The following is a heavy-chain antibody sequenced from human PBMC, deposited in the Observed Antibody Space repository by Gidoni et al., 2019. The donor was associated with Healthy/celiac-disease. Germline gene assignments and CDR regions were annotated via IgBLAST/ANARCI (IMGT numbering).Heavy chain of an antibody. V-gene: IGHV1-3*01. Sequence: QVQLVQSGAEVMKPGASVKVSCKASGYTFTSYAMHWVRQAPGQRLEWMGWINAGNGNTKYSQKFQGRVTITRDTSASTAYMELSSLRSEDTAVYYCARYSYGLFDYWGQGTLVTVSS. CDR3: ARYSYGLFDY. J-gene: IGHJ4*02. CDR1: GYTFTSYA. D-gene: IGHD5-18*01. CDR2: INAGNGNT.